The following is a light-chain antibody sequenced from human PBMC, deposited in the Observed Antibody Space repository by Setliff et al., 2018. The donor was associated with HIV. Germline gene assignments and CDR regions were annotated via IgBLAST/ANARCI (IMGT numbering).Light chain of an antibody. V-gene: IGLV6-57*03. J-gene: IGLJ3*02. CDR1: SGSIASDF. CDR3: QSYDGDIRGV. Sequence: QPHSVSESPGKTVTISCTRRSGSIASDFVQWYQQRPGSAPTTVIYENKERPSGVPDRFSGSIDSSSNSASLTISGLKTEDEADYYCQSYDGDIRGVFGGGT. CDR2: ENK.